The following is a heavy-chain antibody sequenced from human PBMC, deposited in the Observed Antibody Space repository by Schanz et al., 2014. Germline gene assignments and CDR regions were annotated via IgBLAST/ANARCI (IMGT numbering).Heavy chain of an antibody. V-gene: IGHV3-23*04. D-gene: IGHD3-10*01. CDR1: GFIFGSSV. CDR2: ITGASDHI. Sequence: EVQLVESGGGLVQPGGSLRLSCVASGFIFGSSVMAWVRQAPGKGLEWVSGITGASDHIDYADSVKGRFTISRDNSKNTVHLQMYLLRAEVTAVYSGAKHHTVRGHIYRNRFDSWGQGSLVAVSS. CDR3: AKHHTVRGHIYRNRFDS. J-gene: IGHJ5*01.